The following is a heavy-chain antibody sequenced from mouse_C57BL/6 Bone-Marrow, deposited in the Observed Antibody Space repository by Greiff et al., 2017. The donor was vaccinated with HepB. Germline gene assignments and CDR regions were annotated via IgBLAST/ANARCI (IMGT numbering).Heavy chain of an antibody. D-gene: IGHD2-3*01. V-gene: IGHV7-1*01. CDR2: SRNKANDYTT. J-gene: IGHJ4*01. Sequence: EVKLMESGGGLVQSGRSLRLSCATSGFTFSDFYMEWVRQAPGKGLEWIAASRNKANDYTTEYSASVKGRFIVSRDTSQSILYLQMNALRAEDTAIYYWARDLYDGYYDYAMDYWGQGTSVTVSS. CDR1: GFTFSDFY. CDR3: ARDLYDGYYDYAMDY.